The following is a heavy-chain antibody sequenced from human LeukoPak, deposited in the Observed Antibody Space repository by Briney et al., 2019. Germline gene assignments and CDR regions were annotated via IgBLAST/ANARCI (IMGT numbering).Heavy chain of an antibody. CDR1: GYTFTSYA. CDR3: ARVMGSSGYYYYGMDV. Sequence: GASVKVSCKASGYTFTSYAMHWVRQAPGQRLEWMGWINAGNGNTKYSQKFQGRVTITRDTSTSTAYMELSSLRSEDTAVYYCARVMGSSGYYYYGMDVWGQGTTVTVSS. J-gene: IGHJ6*02. V-gene: IGHV1-3*01. CDR2: INAGNGNT. D-gene: IGHD6-13*01.